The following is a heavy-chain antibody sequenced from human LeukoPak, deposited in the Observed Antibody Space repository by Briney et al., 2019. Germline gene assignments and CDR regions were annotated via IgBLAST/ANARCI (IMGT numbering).Heavy chain of an antibody. Sequence: ASVKVSCKASGYIFTDYYIHWVQQAPGKGLEYMGRVDPQTGETIYAEKFQGRVAITADTSTDTAYMQLTGLKSEDTAVYFCVIDDYGDYWARFWGQGSLVTVSS. D-gene: IGHD4-17*01. CDR3: VIDDYGDYWARF. CDR1: GYIFTDYY. V-gene: IGHV1-69-2*01. J-gene: IGHJ4*02. CDR2: VDPQTGET.